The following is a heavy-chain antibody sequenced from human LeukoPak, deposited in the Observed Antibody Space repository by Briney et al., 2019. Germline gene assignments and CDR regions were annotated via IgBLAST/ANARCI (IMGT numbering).Heavy chain of an antibody. D-gene: IGHD3-10*01. Sequence: SETLSLTCAVYGGSFSGYYWSWIRQPPGKGLEWIGEINHSGSTNYNPSLKSRVTISVDTSKNQFSLKLSSVTAADTAVYYCARDSITMVRGASGSFDPWGQGTLVTVSS. CDR1: GGSFSGYY. CDR3: ARDSITMVRGASGSFDP. CDR2: INHSGST. J-gene: IGHJ5*02. V-gene: IGHV4-34*01.